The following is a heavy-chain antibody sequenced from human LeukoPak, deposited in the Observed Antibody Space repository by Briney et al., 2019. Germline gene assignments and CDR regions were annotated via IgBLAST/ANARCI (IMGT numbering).Heavy chain of an antibody. Sequence: GGTLRLSCAASGFTFSSYGMSWVRQAPGKGLEWVSAISGSGGSTYYADSVKGRFTISRDNSKNTLYVQMNSLRAEDTAVYYCASIQKIDYWGQGTLVTVSS. CDR2: ISGSGGST. V-gene: IGHV3-23*01. CDR1: GFTFSSYG. CDR3: ASIQKIDY. J-gene: IGHJ4*02.